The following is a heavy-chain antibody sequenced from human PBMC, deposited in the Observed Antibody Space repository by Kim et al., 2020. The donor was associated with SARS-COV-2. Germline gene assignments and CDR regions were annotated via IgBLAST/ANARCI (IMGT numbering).Heavy chain of an antibody. CDR3: ARGFGLLGYDAFDI. J-gene: IGHJ3*02. D-gene: IGHD2-15*01. Sequence: SPSHNSRVTVSVGTSKTQFSLKLSFVTAADTAVYYCARGFGLLGYDAFDIWGQGTMVTISS. V-gene: IGHV4-59*09.